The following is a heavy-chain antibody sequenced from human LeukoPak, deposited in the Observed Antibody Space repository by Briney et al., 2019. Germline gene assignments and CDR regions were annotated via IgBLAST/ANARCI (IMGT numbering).Heavy chain of an antibody. CDR2: INQDGSEQ. V-gene: IGHV3-7*01. D-gene: IGHD6-19*01. Sequence: GGSLRLSCAASGFTFSSYWMSWVRQAPGKGLEWVANINQDGSEQYYVDSVKGRFTISRDNTKNTLYLQMNSLRTEDTAVYYCARRWAVAAVDYWGQGTLVTVSS. CDR3: ARRWAVAAVDY. J-gene: IGHJ4*02. CDR1: GFTFSSYW.